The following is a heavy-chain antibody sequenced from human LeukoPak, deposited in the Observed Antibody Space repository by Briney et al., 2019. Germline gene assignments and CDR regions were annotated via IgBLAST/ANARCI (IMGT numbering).Heavy chain of an antibody. Sequence: SQTLSLTCAISGDSVSSSPAVWNWIRQSPSRGLEWLGRAYCRSKWYIDYAVSVKGRITIAPDTSKNQFSLQLNSVTPEDTAVYYCARGAVRGGTNFDYWGQGTLVTVSS. V-gene: IGHV6-1*01. J-gene: IGHJ4*02. CDR2: AYCRSKWYI. D-gene: IGHD3-10*01. CDR1: GDSVSSSPAV. CDR3: ARGAVRGGTNFDY.